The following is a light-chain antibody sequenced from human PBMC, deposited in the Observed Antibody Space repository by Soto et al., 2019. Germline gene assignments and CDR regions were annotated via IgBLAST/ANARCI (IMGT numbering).Light chain of an antibody. CDR3: ETWASNIWV. CDR1: SGYVSYI. Sequence: QLVLTQSSSASASLGSSVKLTCTLSSGYVSYIVAGHQQKPGKAPRYLMKLEGTGRYNKGSGVPDRFSGSSSGPDRYLTISHLQFDDEADYYCETWASNIWVFGGGTKLTVL. CDR2: LEGTGRY. J-gene: IGLJ3*02. V-gene: IGLV4-60*02.